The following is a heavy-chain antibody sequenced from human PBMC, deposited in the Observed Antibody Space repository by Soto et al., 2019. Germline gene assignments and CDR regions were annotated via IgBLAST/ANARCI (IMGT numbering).Heavy chain of an antibody. CDR2: ISNNGRT. Sequence: PSETLSLTCTVSGGSFSTYYLSWIRQPPGKGLEWIGYISNNGRTNYNPSLRTRVSMSVGTSESQFSLNLSSVTAADTAVYYCVSHLARTTYDYWGPGILVTVSS. D-gene: IGHD1-7*01. V-gene: IGHV4-59*08. J-gene: IGHJ4*02. CDR3: VSHLARTTYDY. CDR1: GGSFSTYY.